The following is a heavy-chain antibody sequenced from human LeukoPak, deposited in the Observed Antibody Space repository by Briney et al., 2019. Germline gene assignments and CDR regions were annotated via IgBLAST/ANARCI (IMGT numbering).Heavy chain of an antibody. V-gene: IGHV1-46*01. J-gene: IGHJ3*02. D-gene: IGHD3/OR15-3a*01. Sequence: GASVKVSCKASGYTFTNYYIHWVRQAPGQGLEWMGIINPSGGSTSSARKFQGRLTMTWDTSTTSVYMDLSSLRSEDTAVYYCARVRDSPIWGQGTMVTVSS. CDR2: INPSGGST. CDR3: ARVRDSPI. CDR1: GYTFTNYY.